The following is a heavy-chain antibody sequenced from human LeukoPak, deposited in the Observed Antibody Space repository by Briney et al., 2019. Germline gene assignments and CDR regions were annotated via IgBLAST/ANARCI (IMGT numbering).Heavy chain of an antibody. J-gene: IGHJ6*03. V-gene: IGHV1-8*03. Sequence: ASVKVSCKASGYTFTSYDINWVRQATGQGLEWMGWMNPNSGNTGYAQKFQGRVTITRNTSISTAYMELSSLRSEDTAVYYCARGPAIAGYYYYYMDVWGKGTTVTVSS. CDR3: ARGPAIAGYYYYYMDV. CDR1: GYTFTSYD. CDR2: MNPNSGNT.